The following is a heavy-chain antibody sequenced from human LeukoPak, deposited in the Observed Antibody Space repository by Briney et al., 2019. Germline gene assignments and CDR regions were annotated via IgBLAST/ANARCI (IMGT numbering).Heavy chain of an antibody. J-gene: IGHJ4*02. D-gene: IGHD3-3*01. V-gene: IGHV4-34*01. CDR1: GGSSSGYY. Sequence: SETLSLTCAVYGGSSSGYYWSWIRQPPGKGLEWIGEINHSGSTNYNPSLKSRVTISVDTSKNQFSLKLSSVTAADTAVYYCARGRVRSFGVVIPFFDYWGQGTLVTVSS. CDR2: INHSGST. CDR3: ARGRVRSFGVVIPFFDY.